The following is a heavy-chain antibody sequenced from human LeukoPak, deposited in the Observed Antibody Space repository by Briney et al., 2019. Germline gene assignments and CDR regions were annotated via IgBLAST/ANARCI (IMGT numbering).Heavy chain of an antibody. CDR1: GFTFDDYG. CDR2: INWNGGST. Sequence: GGSLRLSCVASGFTFDDYGMSWVRPAPGKGLEWVSAINWNGGSTGYADSVKGRFTISRDNAKNSLYLQMNSLRAEDTALYYCARDRSYYYMDVWGKGTTVTVS. V-gene: IGHV3-20*04. J-gene: IGHJ6*03. CDR3: ARDRSYYYMDV.